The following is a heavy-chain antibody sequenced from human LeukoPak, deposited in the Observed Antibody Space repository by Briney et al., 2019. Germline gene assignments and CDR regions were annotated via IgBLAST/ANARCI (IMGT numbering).Heavy chain of an antibody. CDR1: GGTFSSYA. D-gene: IGHD5/OR15-5a*01. Sequence: SVKVSCKASGGTFSSYAISWVRQAPGQGLEWMGGIIPIFGTANYAQKFQGRVTITADESTSTAYMELSSLRSEDTAVYYCAKDSPSVGLNFDYWGQGTLVTVSS. CDR3: AKDSPSVGLNFDY. J-gene: IGHJ4*02. V-gene: IGHV1-69*13. CDR2: IIPIFGTA.